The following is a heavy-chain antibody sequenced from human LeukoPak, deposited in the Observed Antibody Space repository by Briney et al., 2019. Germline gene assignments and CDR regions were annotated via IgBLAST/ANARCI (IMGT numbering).Heavy chain of an antibody. CDR3: ARQSATALFDY. V-gene: IGHV4-30-4*01. CDR1: GGSISSGDYY. CDR2: IYYSGST. Sequence: SQTLSLTCTVSGGSISSGDYYWSWIRQPPGKGLEWIGYIYYSGSTNYNPSLKSRVAMSVDTSKNQFSLKLSSVTAADTAVYYCARQSATALFDYWGQGTLVTVSS. J-gene: IGHJ4*02. D-gene: IGHD6-25*01.